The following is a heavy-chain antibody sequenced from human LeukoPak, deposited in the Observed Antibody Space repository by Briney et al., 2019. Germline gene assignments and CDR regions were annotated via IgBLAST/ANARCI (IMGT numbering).Heavy chain of an antibody. D-gene: IGHD6-19*01. J-gene: IGHJ5*02. V-gene: IGHV1-2*02. CDR2: INPNSGGT. Sequence: GASVKVSCKASGYTFTGYYMHWVRQAPGQGLEWMGWINPNSGGTNYAQKFQGRVTMTRDTSISTAYMELSRLRSDDTAVYYCARDRRGIAVAANWFDPWGQGTLVTVSS. CDR1: GYTFTGYY. CDR3: ARDRRGIAVAANWFDP.